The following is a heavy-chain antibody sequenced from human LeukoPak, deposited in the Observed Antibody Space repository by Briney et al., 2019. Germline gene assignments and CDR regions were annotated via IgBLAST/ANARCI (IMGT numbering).Heavy chain of an antibody. J-gene: IGHJ4*02. V-gene: IGHV1-69*13. Sequence: SVKVSCKASGGTFSSYAISWVRQAPGQGLEWMGGIIPIFGTANYAQKFQGRVTITADESTSTAYMELSSLRSEDTAVYYCERSTYDYVWGSPSAPDYWGQGTLVTVSS. CDR2: IIPIFGTA. CDR1: GGTFSSYA. CDR3: ERSTYDYVWGSPSAPDY. D-gene: IGHD3-16*01.